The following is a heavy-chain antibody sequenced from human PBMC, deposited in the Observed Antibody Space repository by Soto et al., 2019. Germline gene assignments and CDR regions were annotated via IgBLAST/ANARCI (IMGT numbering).Heavy chain of an antibody. Sequence: QVQLVQSGAEVKKPGSSVKVSCKASADTFNSYSLSWLRQAPGQRLEWMGGITPVFGTADYAQSFEDRLTINADDSTRTVYMELSSLRSDDTAVYYCARSLEGTTVTNWFATCGQGALVTGSS. J-gene: IGHJ5*02. D-gene: IGHD4-17*01. CDR2: ITPVFGTA. V-gene: IGHV1-69*01. CDR1: ADTFNSYS. CDR3: ARSLEGTTVTNWFAT.